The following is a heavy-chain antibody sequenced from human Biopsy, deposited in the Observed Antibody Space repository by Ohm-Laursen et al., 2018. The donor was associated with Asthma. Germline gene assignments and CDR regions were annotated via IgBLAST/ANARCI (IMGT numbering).Heavy chain of an antibody. CDR1: GYSLTDLS. Sequence: ASVKVSCKLSGYSLTDLSMHWVRQAPGQGLEWMGGHDHEEGGTVNARRFQGRVTITADIFTRTVYMELSGLGFDDTAIYYCARPSPNRDILYYYYHMDVWGQGTTVIVSS. D-gene: IGHD3-3*02. V-gene: IGHV1-24*01. CDR3: ARPSPNRDILYYYYHMDV. J-gene: IGHJ6*02. CDR2: HDHEEGGT.